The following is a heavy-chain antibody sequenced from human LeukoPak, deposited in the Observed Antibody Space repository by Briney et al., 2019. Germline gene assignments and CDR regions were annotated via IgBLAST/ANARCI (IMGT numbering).Heavy chain of an antibody. CDR3: ARDRLSSSWYSRYFQH. J-gene: IGHJ1*01. CDR1: GYTFTSYG. Sequence: GASVKVSCKASGYTFTSYGISWVRQAPGQGLKWMGWISAYNGNTNYAQKLQGRVTMTTDTSTSTAYMELRSLRSDDTAVYYCARDRLSSSWYSRYFQHWGQGTLVTVSS. D-gene: IGHD6-13*01. V-gene: IGHV1-18*04. CDR2: ISAYNGNT.